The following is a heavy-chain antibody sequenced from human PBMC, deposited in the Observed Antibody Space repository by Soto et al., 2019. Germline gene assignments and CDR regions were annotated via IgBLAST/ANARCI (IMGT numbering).Heavy chain of an antibody. Sequence: PGGSLRLSCAASGFTFSSYWMSWVRQAPGKGLEWVANIKQDGSEKYYVDSVKGRFTISRDNAKNSLYLQMNSLRAEDTAVYYCAKPLGDWNYGYFDYWGQGTLVTVSS. J-gene: IGHJ4*02. CDR1: GFTFSSYW. D-gene: IGHD1-7*01. V-gene: IGHV3-7*01. CDR3: AKPLGDWNYGYFDY. CDR2: IKQDGSEK.